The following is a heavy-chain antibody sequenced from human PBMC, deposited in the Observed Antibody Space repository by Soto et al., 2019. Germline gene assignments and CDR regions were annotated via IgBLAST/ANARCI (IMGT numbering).Heavy chain of an antibody. CDR1: GFTFSSYG. J-gene: IGHJ6*02. CDR2: IWYDGSNK. V-gene: IGHV3-33*01. CDR3: ARDRRDIVVVPTGYYGMDV. D-gene: IGHD2-2*01. Sequence: GGSLRLSCAASGFTFSSYGMRWVRQATGKGLEWVAVIWYDGSNKYYADSVKGRFTISRDNSKNTLYLQMNSLRAEDTAVYYCARDRRDIVVVPTGYYGMDVWGQGTTVTVSS.